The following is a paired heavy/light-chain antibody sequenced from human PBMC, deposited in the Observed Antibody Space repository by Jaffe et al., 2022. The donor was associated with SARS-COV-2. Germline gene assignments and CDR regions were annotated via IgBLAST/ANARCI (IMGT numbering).Heavy chain of an antibody. CDR1: GVSLSKAKMG. Sequence: QVTLKESGPVLVKPTETLTLTCTVSGVSLSKAKMGVTWIRQPPGKALEWLAHISSKDEKSYNSSLKSRLTISKDTSKSQVGLTMTNLDPVDTATYYCARMGGPYESSGYHDSWGQGILVTVSS. V-gene: IGHV2-26*01. CDR2: ISSKDEK. D-gene: IGHD3-22*01. J-gene: IGHJ4*02. CDR3: ARMGGPYESSGYHDS.
Light chain of an antibody. CDR1: QSITNW. CDR2: KAS. CDR3: QQYKSYSEFT. Sequence: DIQMTQSPSTLSASVGDRVTITCRASQSITNWLAWYQQKPGKAPKLLIYKASTLESGVPSRFSGSGSETEFTLTISSLQPDDFATYYCQQYKSYSEFTFGPGTKVDVK. J-gene: IGKJ3*01. V-gene: IGKV1-5*03.